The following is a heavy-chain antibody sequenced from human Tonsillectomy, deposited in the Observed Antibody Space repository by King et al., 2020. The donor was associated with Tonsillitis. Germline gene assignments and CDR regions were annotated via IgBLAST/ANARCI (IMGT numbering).Heavy chain of an antibody. Sequence: VQLVESGGGVVQPGGSLTLSCAASGFTFSAPVMHWVRQVPGKGLEWVALIMYGGNQKYYADSVKGRFIISRENFEKTLYLHMSTLRSDDTAIYYCAKDLEGSSTFDQWGQGTLVTVSS. J-gene: IGHJ4*02. CDR3: AKDLEGSSTFDQ. CDR1: GFTFSAPV. D-gene: IGHD3-10*01. V-gene: IGHV3-30*02. CDR2: IMYGGNQK.